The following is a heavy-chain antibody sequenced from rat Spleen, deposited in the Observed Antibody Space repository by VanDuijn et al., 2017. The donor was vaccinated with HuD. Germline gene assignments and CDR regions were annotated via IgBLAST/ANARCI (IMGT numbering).Heavy chain of an antibody. Sequence: EVQLVGSGGGLVQPGRSLKLSCAASGFTFSRLPMAWIRQGPKKGPAWVASISSGGGGTYYPDSVKGRFTISRDNAKSTLYLQMDSLRSEDTASYYCARLAIPPFDYWGQGVMVTVSS. CDR1: GFTFSRLP. D-gene: IGHD3-8*01. J-gene: IGHJ2*01. V-gene: IGHV5-25*01. CDR3: ARLAIPPFDY. CDR2: ISSGGGGT.